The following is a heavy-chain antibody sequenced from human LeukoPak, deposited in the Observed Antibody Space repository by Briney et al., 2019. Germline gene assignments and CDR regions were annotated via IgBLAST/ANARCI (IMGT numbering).Heavy chain of an antibody. CDR1: GFTFGSYT. Sequence: GGSLRLSCAASGFTFGSYTMNWVRQAPGKGLEWVSSISSSSSYIYYADSVKGRFTISRDNSKNTLYLQMSSLRAEDTAMYYCAKEPTVGEYFQHWGQGTLVTVSS. V-gene: IGHV3-21*01. J-gene: IGHJ1*01. D-gene: IGHD4-23*01. CDR3: AKEPTVGEYFQH. CDR2: ISSSSSYI.